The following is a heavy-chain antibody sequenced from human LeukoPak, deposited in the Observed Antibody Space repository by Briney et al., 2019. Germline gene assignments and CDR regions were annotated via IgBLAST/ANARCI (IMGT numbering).Heavy chain of an antibody. D-gene: IGHD3-9*01. CDR2: IYYSGTT. CDR1: GGPITGSY. V-gene: IGHV4-59*01. Sequence: SETLSLTCTVSGGPITGSYWSWIRQPPGKGLEWIGYIYYSGTTYYNPSLKSRVSISVDTSKNQFSLKLSSVTAADTAVYYCARGFDGPNAFDIWGQGTMVTVSS. J-gene: IGHJ3*02. CDR3: ARGFDGPNAFDI.